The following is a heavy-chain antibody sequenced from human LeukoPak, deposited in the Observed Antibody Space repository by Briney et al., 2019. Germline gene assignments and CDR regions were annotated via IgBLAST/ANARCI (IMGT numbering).Heavy chain of an antibody. V-gene: IGHV4-34*01. CDR1: GGSFSGYY. CDR3: AGVAVAAPLAYNWFDP. D-gene: IGHD6-19*01. J-gene: IGHJ5*02. CDR2: INHSGST. Sequence: SETLSLTCAVYGGSFSGYYWSWIRQPPGKGLEWIGEINHSGSTNYNPSLKSRVTISVDTSKNQFSLKLSSVTAADTAVYYCAGVAVAAPLAYNWFDPWGQGTLVTVSS.